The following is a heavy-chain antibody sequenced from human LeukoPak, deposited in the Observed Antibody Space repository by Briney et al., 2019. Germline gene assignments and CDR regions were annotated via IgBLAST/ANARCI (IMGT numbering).Heavy chain of an antibody. D-gene: IGHD4-17*01. CDR1: GFTFSSYA. Sequence: PGGSLRLSCAASGFTFSSYAMSWVRQAPGKGLEWVSAISGSGGSTYYADSVKGRFTISRDNSKNTLYLQMNSLRAEDTAVYYCAKDRYHAGDYVPEYFQHWGQGTLVTVSS. J-gene: IGHJ1*01. V-gene: IGHV3-23*01. CDR2: ISGSGGST. CDR3: AKDRYHAGDYVPEYFQH.